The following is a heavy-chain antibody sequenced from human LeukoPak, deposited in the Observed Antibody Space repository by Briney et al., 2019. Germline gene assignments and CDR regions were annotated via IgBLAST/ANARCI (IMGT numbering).Heavy chain of an antibody. J-gene: IGHJ3*02. CDR2: IKQDGSKK. Sequence: PGGSLRLSCVASGFPFSSYWMTWVRQAPGKGLEWVANIKQDGSKKSYVDSVKGRFTISRDNAKNSLYLQMNSLRAEDTALYYCAKETSSGWYGADAFDIWGQGTMVTVSS. CDR1: GFPFSSYW. V-gene: IGHV3-7*03. D-gene: IGHD6-19*01. CDR3: AKETSSGWYGADAFDI.